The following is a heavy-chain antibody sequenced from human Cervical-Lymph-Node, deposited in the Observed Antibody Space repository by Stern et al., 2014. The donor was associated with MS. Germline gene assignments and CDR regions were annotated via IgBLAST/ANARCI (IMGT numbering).Heavy chain of an antibody. CDR3: ARSGSYSDAFDI. CDR2: INPSGGST. D-gene: IGHD1-26*01. Sequence: VQLVESGAEVKKPGASVKASCKASGYTFSSYYMHWVRQAPGQGLEWMGIINPSGGSTRYAQKFQGRVSMTRDTSTSTVYMELSSQRSEDTAVYYCARSGSYSDAFDIWGQGTMVTVSS. J-gene: IGHJ3*02. V-gene: IGHV1-46*01. CDR1: GYTFSSYY.